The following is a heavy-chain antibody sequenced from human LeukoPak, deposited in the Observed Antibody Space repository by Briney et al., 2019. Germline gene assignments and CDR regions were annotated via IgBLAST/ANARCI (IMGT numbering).Heavy chain of an antibody. J-gene: IGHJ4*02. Sequence: SQTLSLTCTVSGGSISSGDYYWSWIRQPPGKGLEWIGCIYYSGSTYYNPSLKSRVTISVDTSKNQFSLKLSSVTAADTAVYYCARDSSGYHSVDYWGQGTLVTVSS. CDR3: ARDSSGYHSVDY. CDR2: IYYSGST. CDR1: GGSISSGDYY. D-gene: IGHD3-22*01. V-gene: IGHV4-30-4*08.